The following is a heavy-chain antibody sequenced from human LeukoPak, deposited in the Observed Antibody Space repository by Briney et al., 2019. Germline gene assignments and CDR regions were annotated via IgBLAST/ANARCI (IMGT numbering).Heavy chain of an antibody. CDR3: ARSYGSGSYSEY. CDR2: IYPGDSDT. CDR1: GYSFNTHW. J-gene: IGHJ4*02. D-gene: IGHD3-10*01. V-gene: IGHV5-51*01. Sequence: GESLKISCKGSGYSFNTHWIGWVRQMPGKGLEWMGIIYPGDSDTTYSPSFQGQVTISADKSISTAYLQWRSLKASDTAMYYCARSYGSGSYSEYWGQGTLVTVSS.